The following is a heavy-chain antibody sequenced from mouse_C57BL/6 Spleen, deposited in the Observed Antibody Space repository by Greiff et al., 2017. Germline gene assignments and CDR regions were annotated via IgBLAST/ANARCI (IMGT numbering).Heavy chain of an antibody. Sequence: EVKLVESGGGLVKPGGSLKLSCAASGFTFSSYAMSWVRQTPEKRLKWVATISDGGSYTYYPDNVKGRFTISRDNAKNNLYLQMSHLKSEDTAMYYCVREPSNWDAPFDYWGQGTTLTVSS. CDR1: GFTFSSYA. V-gene: IGHV5-4*01. CDR2: ISDGGSYT. D-gene: IGHD4-1*01. J-gene: IGHJ2*01. CDR3: VREPSNWDAPFDY.